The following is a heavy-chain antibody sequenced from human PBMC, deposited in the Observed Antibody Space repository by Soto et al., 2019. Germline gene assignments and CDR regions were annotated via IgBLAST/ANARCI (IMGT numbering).Heavy chain of an antibody. J-gene: IGHJ4*02. D-gene: IGHD3-22*01. CDR1: GLTFSSYA. CDR3: AKEMTSGYYLFDY. Sequence: PGGSMILSYASSGLTFSSYAMSLIRQKPGKGLEWVSTISGSGGSTYYPDSVKGRFTISRDNSKNTVYLQMNSLRAEDAAVYYCAKEMTSGYYLFDYWGQGTPVTVSS. V-gene: IGHV3-23*01. CDR2: ISGSGGST.